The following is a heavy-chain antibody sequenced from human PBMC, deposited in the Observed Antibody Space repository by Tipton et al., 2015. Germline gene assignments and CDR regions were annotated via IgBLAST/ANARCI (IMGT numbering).Heavy chain of an antibody. V-gene: IGHV4-34*01. J-gene: IGHJ5*02. CDR1: GGSFSGYT. D-gene: IGHD2-2*01. CDR3: ARGGDIVVA. Sequence: GLVKPSETLSLTCAVYGGSFSGYTWHWIRQPPGKGLEWIGEVNHSGNTNYNPSLESRFIISEDTSKNQFSLTVFSVTAADTAVYYCARGGDIVVAWGQGTLVTVSS. CDR2: VNHSGNT.